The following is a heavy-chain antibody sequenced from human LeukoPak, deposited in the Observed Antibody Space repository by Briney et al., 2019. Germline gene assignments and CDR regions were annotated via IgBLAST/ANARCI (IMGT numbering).Heavy chain of an antibody. CDR1: GGSISSSSYY. CDR3: ARLRFRSCGYYYGLDY. Sequence: SETLSLTCTVSGGSISSSSYYWGWNRQPPGKGLEWIGCIYYSGSTYYNPSLKSRVTISVDTSKNQFSLKLSSVTAADTAVYYCARLRFRSCGYYYGLDYWGQGTLVTVSS. CDR2: IYYSGST. J-gene: IGHJ4*02. V-gene: IGHV4-39*01. D-gene: IGHD3-22*01.